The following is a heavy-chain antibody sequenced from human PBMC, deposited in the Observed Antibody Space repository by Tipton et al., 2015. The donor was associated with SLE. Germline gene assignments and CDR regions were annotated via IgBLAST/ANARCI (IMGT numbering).Heavy chain of an antibody. D-gene: IGHD2-2*01. J-gene: IGHJ2*01. CDR2: IYYSGST. Sequence: TRSLTCTVSGGSISSSSYYWGWIRQPPGKGLEWIGIIYYSGSTYYNPSLKSRVTISVDTSKNQFSRKLSSVTAADTAVYYCARDSRLHWYFDLWGRGTLVTVSS. CDR3: ARDSRLHWYFDL. V-gene: IGHV4-39*07. CDR1: GGSISSSSYY.